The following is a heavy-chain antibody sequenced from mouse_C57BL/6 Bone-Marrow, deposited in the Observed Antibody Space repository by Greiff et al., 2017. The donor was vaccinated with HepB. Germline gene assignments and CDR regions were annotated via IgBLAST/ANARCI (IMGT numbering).Heavy chain of an antibody. CDR1: GFTFSDFY. J-gene: IGHJ4*01. D-gene: IGHD2-14*01. V-gene: IGHV7-1*01. CDR2: SRNKANDYTT. CDR3: ARDGGTGAMDY. Sequence: EVKLVDSGGGLVQSGRSLRLSCATSGFTFSDFYMEWVRQAPGKGLEWIAASRNKANDYTTEYSASVKGRFIVSRDTSQIIIYLQMNALRAEDTAIYYCARDGGTGAMDYWGQGTSVTVSS.